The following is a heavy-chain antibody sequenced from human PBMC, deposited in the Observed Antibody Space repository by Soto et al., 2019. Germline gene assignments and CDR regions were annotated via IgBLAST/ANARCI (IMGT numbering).Heavy chain of an antibody. J-gene: IGHJ4*02. CDR3: ARGGSVVAATLFF. CDR2: IKQDGSEK. D-gene: IGHD2-15*01. Sequence: GGSLRLSCAASGFTFSSHWMSWVRQAPGKGLEWVANIKQDGSEKYYVDSVKGRFTISRDNAKNSLYLQMNSLRAEDTAVYYCARGGSVVAATLFFWGQGTLVTVSS. CDR1: GFTFSSHW. V-gene: IGHV3-7*05.